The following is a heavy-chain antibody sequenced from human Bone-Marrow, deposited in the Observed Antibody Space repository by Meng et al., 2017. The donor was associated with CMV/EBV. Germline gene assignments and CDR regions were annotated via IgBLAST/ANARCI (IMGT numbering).Heavy chain of an antibody. D-gene: IGHD2-2*01. CDR3: AREIRCSSTSCWDNWFDP. J-gene: IGHJ5*02. Sequence: GGSLRLSCAASGFTVSSNYMSWVRQAPGKGLEWVSVIYSGGSTYYADSVKGRFTISRDNSKNTLYLQMNSLRAEDTAVYYCAREIRCSSTSCWDNWFDPWGQGTLVTVSS. CDR1: GFTVSSNY. V-gene: IGHV3-66*02. CDR2: IYSGGST.